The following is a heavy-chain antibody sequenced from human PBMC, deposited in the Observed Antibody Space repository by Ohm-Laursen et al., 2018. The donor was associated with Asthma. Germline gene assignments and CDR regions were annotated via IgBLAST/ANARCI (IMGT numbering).Heavy chain of an antibody. J-gene: IGHJ3*02. V-gene: IGHV3-15*01. D-gene: IGHD3-22*01. CDR2: IISKTDGGTT. CDR3: TTGGAYYDSSSFDI. CDR1: GFTFSNAW. Sequence: SLRLSCTATGFTFSNAWMSWVRQAPGKGLEWVGRIISKTDGGTTDYAAPVKGRFTISRDDSKNTLYLQMNSLKTEDTAVYYCTTGGAYYDSSSFDIWGQGTMVTVSS.